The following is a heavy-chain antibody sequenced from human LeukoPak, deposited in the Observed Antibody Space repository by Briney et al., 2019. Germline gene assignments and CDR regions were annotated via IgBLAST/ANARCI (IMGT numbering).Heavy chain of an antibody. CDR3: ARGGLSAGFDY. J-gene: IGHJ4*02. D-gene: IGHD3-16*02. CDR2: IRYDASNK. CDR1: GFTFSSYG. Sequence: GGSLRLSCAASGFTFSSYGMHWLRQAPGKGLEWVAYIRYDASNKYYADSVKGRFTISRDSADNALYLQMNSLRAEDTATYYCARGGLSAGFDYWGQGTLVTVSS. V-gene: IGHV3-30*02.